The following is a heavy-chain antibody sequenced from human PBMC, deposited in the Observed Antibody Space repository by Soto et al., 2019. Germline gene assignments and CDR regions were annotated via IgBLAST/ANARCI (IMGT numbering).Heavy chain of an antibody. J-gene: IGHJ4*02. CDR3: ARAKAVGATSYFDY. V-gene: IGHV3-33*01. D-gene: IGHD1-26*01. CDR1: GFTFSSYG. Sequence: QVQLVESGGGVVQPGRSLRLSCAASGFTFSSYGMHWVRQAPGKGLEWVAVIWYDGSNKYYADSVKGRFTISRDNSKNTLYLQMNSLRAEDTAVYYWARAKAVGATSYFDYWGQGTLVTVSS. CDR2: IWYDGSNK.